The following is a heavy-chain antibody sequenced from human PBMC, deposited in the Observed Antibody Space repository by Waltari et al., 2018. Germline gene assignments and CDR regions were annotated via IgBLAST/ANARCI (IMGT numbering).Heavy chain of an antibody. CDR1: GFSFSNYG. CDR2: ISYDEANK. J-gene: IGHJ3*02. D-gene: IGHD3-3*01. CDR3: AKDWRWEQLVYGFNI. Sequence: QEQVVESGGGVVQPGGSLRLSCAASGFSFSNYGMHWVRQAPGKGLEWVATISYDEANKYHADSVKGRFTISRDNSKNTLYLQMNSLRAEETAVYYCAKDWRWEQLVYGFNIWGQGTMVTVSS. V-gene: IGHV3-30*18.